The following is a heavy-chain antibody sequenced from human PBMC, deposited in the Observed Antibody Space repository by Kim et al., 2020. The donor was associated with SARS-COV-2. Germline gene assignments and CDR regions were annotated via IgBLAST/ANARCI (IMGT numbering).Heavy chain of an antibody. CDR1: GLTFSSYA. CDR3: AKRHQLYYYGLGSAFDY. Sequence: GGSLRLSCAASGLTFSSYAMIWVRRAPGKGLEWVSLISGSAAATEYADSVKGRFTISRDNSKNTLYLQMNSLRAEDTAFYFCAKRHQLYYYGLGSAFDYWGQGTLVTVSS. CDR2: ISGSAAAT. J-gene: IGHJ4*02. V-gene: IGHV3-23*01. D-gene: IGHD3-10*01.